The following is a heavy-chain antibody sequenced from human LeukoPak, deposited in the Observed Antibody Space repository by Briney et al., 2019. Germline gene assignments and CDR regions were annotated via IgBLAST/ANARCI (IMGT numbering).Heavy chain of an antibody. J-gene: IGHJ4*02. D-gene: IGHD3-22*01. CDR3: ARDGPQSYYDSSGYPMDY. CDR2: IYYSGST. V-gene: IGHV4-39*07. CDR1: GGSISSSSYY. Sequence: PSETLSLTCTVSGGSISSSSYYWGWIRQPPGKGLEWIGSIYYSGSTYYNPSLKSRVTISVDTSKNQFSLKLSSVTAADTAVYYCARDGPQSYYDSSGYPMDYWGQGTLVTVSS.